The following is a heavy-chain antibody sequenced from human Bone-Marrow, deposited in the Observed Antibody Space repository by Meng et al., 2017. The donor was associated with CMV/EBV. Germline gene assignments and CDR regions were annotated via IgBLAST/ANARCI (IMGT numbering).Heavy chain of an antibody. Sequence: GESLKISCVTSGFTFHDYTMHWVRQTPKKGLEWVSVISWGGKTTRYLDSVKGRFTISRDNSRGSLYLQMNSLKTEDSALYYCAKDILYGDYGMDVWGQGTTVTVSS. CDR1: GFTFHDYT. J-gene: IGHJ6*02. V-gene: IGHV3-43*01. CDR2: ISWGGKTT. CDR3: AKDILYGDYGMDV. D-gene: IGHD3-3*01.